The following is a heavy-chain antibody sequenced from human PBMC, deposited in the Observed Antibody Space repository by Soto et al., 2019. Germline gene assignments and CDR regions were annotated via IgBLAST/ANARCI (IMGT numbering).Heavy chain of an antibody. CDR1: GGSISSYD. CDR3: AHSGGLYYFDY. CDR2: IYYSGSN. Sequence: SEYLSLTCNVSGGSISSYDGSWIRQPPGKGLEWIGYIYYSGSNYYNTSLKSRITISVDTSKNQFSLKLSSVTAADTAVYYCAHSGGLYYFDYWGQGTLVSVSS. D-gene: IGHD6-19*01. V-gene: IGHV4-59*06. J-gene: IGHJ4*02.